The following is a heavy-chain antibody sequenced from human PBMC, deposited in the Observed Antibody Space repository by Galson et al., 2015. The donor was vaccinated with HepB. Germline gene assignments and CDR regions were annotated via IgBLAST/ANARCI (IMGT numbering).Heavy chain of an antibody. CDR3: ARDGYCSGGSCYSRGSKYYFDY. D-gene: IGHD2-15*01. V-gene: IGHV1-69*04. CDR2: IIPILGIA. J-gene: IGHJ4*02. CDR1: GGTFSSYT. Sequence: SVKVSCKASGGTFSSYTISWVRQAPGQGLEWMGRIIPILGIANYAQKFQGRVTITADKSTSTAYMELSSLRSEDTAVYYCARDGYCSGGSCYSRGSKYYFDYWGQGTLVTVSS.